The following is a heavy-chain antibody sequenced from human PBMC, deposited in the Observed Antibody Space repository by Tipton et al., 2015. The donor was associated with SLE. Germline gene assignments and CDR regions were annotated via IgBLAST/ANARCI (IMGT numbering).Heavy chain of an antibody. CDR1: GGSIRSFY. Sequence: TLSLTCIVSGGSIRSFYWSWIRQPPGKGLEWIGNIYYTGSTNYNPSLKSRVTISVDTSKNQFSLNLTSVTAADTATYYCARASGGNSPYWGQGTLVTVSS. D-gene: IGHD4-23*01. J-gene: IGHJ4*02. CDR2: IYYTGST. CDR3: ARASGGNSPY. V-gene: IGHV4-59*01.